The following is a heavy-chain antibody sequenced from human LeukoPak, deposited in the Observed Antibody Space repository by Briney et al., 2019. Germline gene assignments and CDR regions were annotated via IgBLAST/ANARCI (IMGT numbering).Heavy chain of an antibody. D-gene: IGHD5-24*01. CDR1: GYSISSGYF. V-gene: IGHV4-38-2*02. Sequence: SETLSLTCTVSGYSISSGYFWGWIRQPPGKGLEWIGSIYHSGSTSYNPSLKSRLTISVDTSKNQFSLKLNFVTAADTAMYYCARGTWLQSQAFDIWGQGTMVTVSS. CDR2: IYHSGST. CDR3: ARGTWLQSQAFDI. J-gene: IGHJ3*02.